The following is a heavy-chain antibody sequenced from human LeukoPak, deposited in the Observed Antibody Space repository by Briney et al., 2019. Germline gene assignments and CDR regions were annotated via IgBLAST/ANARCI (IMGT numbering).Heavy chain of an antibody. J-gene: IGHJ4*02. CDR3: ARAAIAARYYFDY. CDR2: INPSGAST. Sequence: ASVKVSCKASGYTFTSYAINWVRQAPGQGLEWMGIINPSGASTNYAQKFQGRVTMTRDTSTSTVYMELSSLRSEDTAVYYCARAAIAARYYFDYWGQGSLVTVSS. D-gene: IGHD6-6*01. CDR1: GYTFTSYA. V-gene: IGHV1-46*01.